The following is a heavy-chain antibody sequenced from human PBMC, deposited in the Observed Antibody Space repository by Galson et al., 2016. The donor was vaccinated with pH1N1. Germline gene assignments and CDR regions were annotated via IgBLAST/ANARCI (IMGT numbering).Heavy chain of an antibody. D-gene: IGHD3-3*01. Sequence: SVKVSCKASGYTFTSYDINWVRQATGQGLEWMGNILPILGIPDYAQKFQDRVKITADKSTNTAYLELSSLRSEDTAVYYCARDREDYWSGYLFDYWGQGTLVTVAS. CDR2: ILPILGIP. J-gene: IGHJ4*02. CDR3: ARDREDYWSGYLFDY. CDR1: GYTFTSYD. V-gene: IGHV1-69*04.